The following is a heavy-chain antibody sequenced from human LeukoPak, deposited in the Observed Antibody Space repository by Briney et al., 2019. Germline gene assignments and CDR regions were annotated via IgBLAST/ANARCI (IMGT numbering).Heavy chain of an antibody. CDR1: GYTFTSYD. Sequence: ASVKVSCKASGYTFTSYDINWARQATGQGREWMGCMNPNSGNTGYAQKFQGRVTMTRNPSKSTAYMELRSLRSEDAAVYYCARGLRELLVDYWGQGTLVNVSS. CDR3: ARGLRELLVDY. J-gene: IGHJ4*02. CDR2: MNPNSGNT. D-gene: IGHD1-26*01. V-gene: IGHV1-8*01.